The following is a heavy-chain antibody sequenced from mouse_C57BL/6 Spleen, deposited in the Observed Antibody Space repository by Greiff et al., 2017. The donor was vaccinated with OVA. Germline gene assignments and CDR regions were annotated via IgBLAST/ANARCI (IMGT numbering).Heavy chain of an antibody. CDR1: GYTFTDYH. V-gene: IGHV1-22*01. D-gene: IGHD3-3*01. J-gene: IGHJ1*03. Sequence: EVKLVESGPELVKPGASVKMSCKASGYTFTDYHMHWVKQSHGKSLEWIGSINPNNGGTSYNQKFKGKATLTVNKSSSTAYMELRSLTSEDSAVYYCARAGTSWYFDVWGTGTTVTVSS. CDR3: ARAGTSWYFDV. CDR2: INPNNGGT.